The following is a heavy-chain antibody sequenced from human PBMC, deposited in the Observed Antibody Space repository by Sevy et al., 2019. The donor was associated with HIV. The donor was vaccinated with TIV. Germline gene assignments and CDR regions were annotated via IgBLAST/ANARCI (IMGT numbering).Heavy chain of an antibody. CDR2: ISSSSNNI. Sequence: GGSLRLSCAASGFIFSNYNMHWVRQAPGKGLQWVSCISSSSNNIYYADSLKGRFTISRDNAKNSLYLQMNSLRAEDKAVYYCARKMELLVPDYWGQGTLVTVSS. V-gene: IGHV3-21*01. J-gene: IGHJ4*02. CDR1: GFIFSNYN. D-gene: IGHD1-7*01. CDR3: ARKMELLVPDY.